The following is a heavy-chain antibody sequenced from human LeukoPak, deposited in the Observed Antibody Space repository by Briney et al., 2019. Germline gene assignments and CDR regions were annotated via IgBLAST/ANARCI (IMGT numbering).Heavy chain of an antibody. Sequence: GGSLRLSCAASGFTFSSYSMNWVRQAPGEGLEWVSSISSSGSFIYYADSVKGRFTISRDNARNSLFLQMNSLRAEDTAVYYCASRFGSNYFDYWGQGTLVTVSS. CDR2: ISSSGSFI. J-gene: IGHJ4*02. D-gene: IGHD3-3*01. CDR3: ASRFGSNYFDY. CDR1: GFTFSSYS. V-gene: IGHV3-21*01.